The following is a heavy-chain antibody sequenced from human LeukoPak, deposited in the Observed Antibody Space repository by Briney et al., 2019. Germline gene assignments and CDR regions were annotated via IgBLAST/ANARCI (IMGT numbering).Heavy chain of an antibody. J-gene: IGHJ6*03. D-gene: IGHD3-3*01. Sequence: PSETLSLTCAVYGGSFSGYYWSWIRQPPGKGLEWIGEINHSGSTNYNPSLKSRVTISVDTSKNQFSLKLSSVTAADTAVYYCARGRAITIFGVVTSSRPYYYYYMDVWGKGTTVTVSS. CDR2: INHSGST. CDR1: GGSFSGYY. V-gene: IGHV4-34*01. CDR3: ARGRAITIFGVVTSSRPYYYYYMDV.